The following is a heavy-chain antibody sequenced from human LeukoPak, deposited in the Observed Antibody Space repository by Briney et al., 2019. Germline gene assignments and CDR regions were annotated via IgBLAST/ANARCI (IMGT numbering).Heavy chain of an antibody. V-gene: IGHV4-4*07. D-gene: IGHD3-22*01. CDR1: GGSISSYY. CDR2: IYTSGST. CDR3: ARARYYYDSSGYYNHAFDI. Sequence: SETLPLTCTVSGGSISSYYWSWIRQPAGKGLEWIGRIYTSGSTNYNPSLKSRVTMSVDTSKNQFSLKLSSVTAADTAVYYCARARYYYDSSGYYNHAFDIWGQGTMVTVSS. J-gene: IGHJ3*02.